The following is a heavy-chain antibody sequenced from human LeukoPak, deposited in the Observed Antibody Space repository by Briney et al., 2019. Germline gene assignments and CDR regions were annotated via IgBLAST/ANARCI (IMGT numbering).Heavy chain of an antibody. CDR1: GGSISTYY. Sequence: SETLSLTCSVAGGSISTYYWTWLRQPPGKGLEWVGYIYYTWGTNYNPSLKSRATMSVDTSKSQLSLKMTSVTAADTAVYYCARPSIPSAAASALDIWGQGTMVTVSS. D-gene: IGHD2-2*01. J-gene: IGHJ3*02. CDR3: ARPSIPSAAASALDI. CDR2: IYYTWGT. V-gene: IGHV4-59*08.